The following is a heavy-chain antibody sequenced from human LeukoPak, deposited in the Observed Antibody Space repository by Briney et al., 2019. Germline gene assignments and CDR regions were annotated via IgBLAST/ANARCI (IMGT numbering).Heavy chain of an antibody. D-gene: IGHD3-10*01. V-gene: IGHV3-30*04. CDR3: ARAPHYYGSGSPHDY. J-gene: IGHJ4*02. Sequence: PGGSLRLSCAASGFTFSSYAMHWVRQAPGKGLEWVAVISYDGSNKYYADSVKGRFTISRDNSKNTLYLQMNSLRAEDTAVYYCARAPHYYGSGSPHDYWGQGTLVTVSS. CDR2: ISYDGSNK. CDR1: GFTFSSYA.